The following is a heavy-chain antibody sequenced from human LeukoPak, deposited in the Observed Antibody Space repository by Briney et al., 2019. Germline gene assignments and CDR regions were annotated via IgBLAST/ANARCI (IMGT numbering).Heavy chain of an antibody. CDR3: ARREPYYYYYMDV. CDR1: GGSFSGYY. J-gene: IGHJ6*03. Sequence: PSETLSLTCAVYGGSFSGYYWSWIRQPPGKGLEWIGEINHSGSTNYNLSLKSRVTISVDTSKNQFSLKLSSVTAADTAVYYCARREPYYYYYMDVWGKGTTVTVSS. D-gene: IGHD1-26*01. CDR2: INHSGST. V-gene: IGHV4-34*01.